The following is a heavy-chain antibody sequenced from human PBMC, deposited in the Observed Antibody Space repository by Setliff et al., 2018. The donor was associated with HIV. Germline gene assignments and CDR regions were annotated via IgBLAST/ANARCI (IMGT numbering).Heavy chain of an antibody. Sequence: GGSLRLSCEASGFSFSSHGMSWVRQAPGKGLEWVSGISGSAAGTYYADSVKGRFTISRDNSQNTLYLQMKSLKAEDTAVYYCAREEPALLSVFALGHWGQGTLVTVSS. J-gene: IGHJ4*02. CDR3: AREEPALLSVFALGH. CDR1: GFSFSSHG. V-gene: IGHV3-23*01. D-gene: IGHD3-16*01. CDR2: ISGSAAGT.